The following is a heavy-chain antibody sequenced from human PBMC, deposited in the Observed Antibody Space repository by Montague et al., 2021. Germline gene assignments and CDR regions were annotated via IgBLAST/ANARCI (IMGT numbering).Heavy chain of an antibody. V-gene: IGHV4-34*01. CDR3: VAIKWERQTRNYFEQ. CDR1: VDSFTDYY. D-gene: IGHD1-26*01. CDR2: TYHRGTT. J-gene: IGHJ4*02. Sequence: SETLSLTCDIYVDSFTDYYWGWIRQTPGKGLEWIGETYHRGTTKFNPSLKTRVSLSLDTSKNQLSLTLLSVTAADTAVYYCVAIKWERQTRNYFEQWGPGILVSVSS.